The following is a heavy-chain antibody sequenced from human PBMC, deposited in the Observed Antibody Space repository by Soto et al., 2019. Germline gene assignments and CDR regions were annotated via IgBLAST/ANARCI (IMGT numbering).Heavy chain of an antibody. V-gene: IGHV3-21*01. CDR1: GFTFSSYT. J-gene: IGHJ6*03. CDR2: ISGSSSYI. D-gene: IGHD1-1*01. CDR3: ARDMPPGTTKPSYMDV. Sequence: GGSLRLSCATSGFTFSSYTMGWVRQAPGKGLEWVSSISGSSSYIYYADSVKGRFSVSRENAKNSLSLLMNTLRADDTAVYYCARDMPPGTTKPSYMDVWGKGTTVTVSS.